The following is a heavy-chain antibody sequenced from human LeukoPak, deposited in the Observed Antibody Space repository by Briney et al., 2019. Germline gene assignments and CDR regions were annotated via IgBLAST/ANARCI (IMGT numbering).Heavy chain of an antibody. Sequence: SVKVSCKASGGTFSSYAISWVRQAPGQGLEWMGGIIPIFGTANYAQKFQGRVTITADESTSTAYMELSSLRSEDTAAYYCARVLGSGQQLVKGNAFDIWGQGTMVTVSS. J-gene: IGHJ3*02. D-gene: IGHD6-13*01. CDR1: GGTFSSYA. CDR3: ARVLGSGQQLVKGNAFDI. CDR2: IIPIFGTA. V-gene: IGHV1-69*13.